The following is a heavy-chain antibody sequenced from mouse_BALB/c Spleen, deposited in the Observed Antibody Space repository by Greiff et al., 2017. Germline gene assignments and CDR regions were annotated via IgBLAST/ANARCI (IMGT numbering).Heavy chain of an antibody. CDR3: ASSTMITTGDY. D-gene: IGHD2-4*01. CDR2: IDPANGNT. J-gene: IGHJ2*01. Sequence: EVQLQESGGDLVKPGASVKLSCTASGFNIKDTYMHWVKQRPEQGLEWIGRIDPANGNTKYDPKFQGKATITADTSSNTAYLQLSSLTSEDTAVYYCASSTMITTGDYWGQGTTLTVSS. V-gene: IGHV14-3*02. CDR1: GFNIKDTY.